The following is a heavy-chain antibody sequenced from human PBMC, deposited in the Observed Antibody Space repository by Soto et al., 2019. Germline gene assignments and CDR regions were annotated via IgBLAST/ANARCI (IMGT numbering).Heavy chain of an antibody. V-gene: IGHV4-61*01. CDR1: GGSVSSGSYF. CDR3: ARWGVSARRGPFDP. CDR2: IYFTGNT. J-gene: IGHJ5*02. Sequence: PSETLSLTCTVSGGSVSSGSYFWSWMRQAPGKGLEWIGHIYFTGNTNYNPSLKSRVTMSVDTSKHQFSLNLSSVTAADTAVYYCARWGVSARRGPFDPWGQGPLVVVCS. D-gene: IGHD3-16*01.